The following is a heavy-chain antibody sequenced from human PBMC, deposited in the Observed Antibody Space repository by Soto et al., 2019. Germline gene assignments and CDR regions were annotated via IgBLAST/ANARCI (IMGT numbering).Heavy chain of an antibody. V-gene: IGHV3-13*04. D-gene: IGHD3-10*01. CDR2: IGKSGDT. J-gene: IGHJ5*02. Sequence: EVPLVESGGGLVQPGGSLRLSCAASGFTFSSYDMHWVRQATGKGLEWVSAIGKSGDTYYSDSVKGRFTISRENAKNSLYPQKDSPRAGDTAVYYSARGRYGSWSQNTHNWFDPWGQGTLGTVSS. CDR3: ARGRYGSWSQNTHNWFDP. CDR1: GFTFSSYD.